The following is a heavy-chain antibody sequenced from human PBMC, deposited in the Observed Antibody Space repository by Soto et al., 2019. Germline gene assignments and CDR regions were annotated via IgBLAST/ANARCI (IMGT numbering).Heavy chain of an antibody. CDR3: AKRRGAGGHFDY. D-gene: IGHD2-15*01. CDR2: VSIGGST. J-gene: IGHJ4*02. Sequence: PGGSLRLSCAASVFTFSSYAMGWVLQGPWKGLERVAVVSIGGSTHYADSVRGRFTISRDNSKNTLSLQMNSLTAEDTAVYFCAKRRGAGGHFDYWGQGALVTVSS. CDR1: VFTFSSYA. V-gene: IGHV3-23*01.